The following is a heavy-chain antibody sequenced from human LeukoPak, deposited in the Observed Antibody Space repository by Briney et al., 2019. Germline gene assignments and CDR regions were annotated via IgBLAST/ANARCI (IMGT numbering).Heavy chain of an antibody. J-gene: IGHJ4*02. CDR2: IYYSAST. D-gene: IGHD3-22*01. V-gene: IGHV4-59*01. Sequence: SETLSLTCTVSGGSISSYYWSWIRQPPGKGLERIGYIYYSASTNYNPSLKSRITMSVDTSKNQFSLKLSSVSAADTAVYYCAGANYDSSGVHWGQGTLVTASS. CDR1: GGSISSYY. CDR3: AGANYDSSGVH.